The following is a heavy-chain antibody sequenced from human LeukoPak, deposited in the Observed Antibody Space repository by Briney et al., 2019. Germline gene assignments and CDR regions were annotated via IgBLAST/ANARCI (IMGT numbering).Heavy chain of an antibody. Sequence: GGSLRLACAASGFTFSSYAMSWVRQAPGKGLEWVSGISGSDGSTYYTDSVVGRFTISRDNSNNTLYLRMNSLRAEDTAIYYCAKNWDYWGQGTLVTVSS. CDR1: GFTFSSYA. CDR2: ISGSDGST. J-gene: IGHJ4*02. V-gene: IGHV3-23*01. CDR3: AKNWDY.